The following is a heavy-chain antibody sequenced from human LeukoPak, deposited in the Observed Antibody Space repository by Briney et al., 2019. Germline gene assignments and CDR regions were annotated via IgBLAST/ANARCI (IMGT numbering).Heavy chain of an antibody. CDR3: ARDTFGGRFDP. J-gene: IGHJ5*02. Sequence: PGGSLRLSCAASGFTLSSYWMHWVRQAPGKGLVWVSRINSDGSSTRYEDSVKGRFTISRDNAKNTLYLQMNSLRAEDTAVYYCARDTFGGRFDPWGQGTLVTVSS. V-gene: IGHV3-74*01. D-gene: IGHD3-16*01. CDR1: GFTLSSYW. CDR2: INSDGSST.